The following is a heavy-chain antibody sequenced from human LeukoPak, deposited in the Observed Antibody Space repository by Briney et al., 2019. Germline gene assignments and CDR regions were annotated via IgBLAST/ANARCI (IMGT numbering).Heavy chain of an antibody. V-gene: IGHV3-21*01. CDR1: GFTFSSYS. CDR2: ISSSSSYI. D-gene: IGHD3-22*01. CDR3: ARDLNYYDSSGYFQDAFDI. Sequence: GGSLRLSCAASGFTFSSYSMNWVRQAPGKGLEWVSSISSSSSYIHYADSVKGRFTISRDNAKNSLYLQMNSLRAEDTAVYYCARDLNYYDSSGYFQDAFDIWGQGTMVTVSS. J-gene: IGHJ3*02.